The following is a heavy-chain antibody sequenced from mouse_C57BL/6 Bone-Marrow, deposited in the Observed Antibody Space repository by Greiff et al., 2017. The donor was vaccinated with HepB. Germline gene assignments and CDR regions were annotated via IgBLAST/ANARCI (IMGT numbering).Heavy chain of an antibody. CDR3: ARDYYGSRGWYFDV. V-gene: IGHV1-74*01. Sequence: QVQLQQPGAELVKPGASVKVSCKASGYTFTSYWMHWVKQRPGQGLEWIGRIHPSDSDTNYNQKFKGKATLTADKSSSTAYMELRSLTSEDSAVYFCARDYYGSRGWYFDVWGTGTTVTVSS. J-gene: IGHJ1*03. CDR2: IHPSDSDT. CDR1: GYTFTSYW. D-gene: IGHD1-1*01.